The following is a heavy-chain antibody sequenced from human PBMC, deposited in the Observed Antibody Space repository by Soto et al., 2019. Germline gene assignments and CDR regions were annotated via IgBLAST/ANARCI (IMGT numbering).Heavy chain of an antibody. D-gene: IGHD5-12*01. V-gene: IGHV3-21*01. CDR3: ARDGSPVDIVATHDAFDI. CDR2: ISSSSSYI. Sequence: GGSLRLSCAASGFTFSSYSMNWVRQAPGKGLEWVSSISSSSSYIYYADSVKGRFTISRDNAKNSLYLQMNSLRAEDTAVYYCARDGSPVDIVATHDAFDIWGQGTMVTVSS. CDR1: GFTFSSYS. J-gene: IGHJ3*02.